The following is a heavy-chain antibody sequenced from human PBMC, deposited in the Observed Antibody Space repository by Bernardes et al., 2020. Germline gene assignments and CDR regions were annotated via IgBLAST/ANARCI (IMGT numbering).Heavy chain of an antibody. D-gene: IGHD2-2*01. CDR3: AREAEGVVPAGLYNWFDP. J-gene: IGHJ5*02. CDR2: INPNSGGT. CDR1: GYTFTGYY. V-gene: IGHV1-2*06. Sequence: SVKVSCKASGYTFTGYYMHWVRQAPGQGLEWMGRINPNSGGTNYAQKFQGRVTMTRDTSISTAYMELSRLRSDDTAVYYCAREAEGVVPAGLYNWFDPWGQGTLVTVSS.